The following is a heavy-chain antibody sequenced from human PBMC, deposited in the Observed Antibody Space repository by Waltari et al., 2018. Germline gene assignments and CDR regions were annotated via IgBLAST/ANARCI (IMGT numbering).Heavy chain of an antibody. J-gene: IGHJ6*03. D-gene: IGHD2-2*01. V-gene: IGHV3-21*01. CDR2: ISSSSSYK. CDR3: ARDLSNPGYCSSTSCSVYMDV. Sequence: EVQLVESGGGLVKPGGSLRLSCAASGFTFSSYSMNWVRQAPGKGLEWVSSISSSSSYKYYADSVNGRLTSSRDNAKNSRYLQMNSLRAEDTAVCYCARDLSNPGYCSSTSCSVYMDVWGKGTTVTISS. CDR1: GFTFSSYS.